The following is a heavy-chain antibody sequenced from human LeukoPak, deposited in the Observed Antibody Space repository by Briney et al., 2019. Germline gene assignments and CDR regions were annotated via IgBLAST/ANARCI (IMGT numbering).Heavy chain of an antibody. Sequence: PGGSLRLSCAASGFTFSSYGMSWVRQSPGKGLEWVSYISSSGSTIYYADSVKGRFTISRDNAKNSLYLQMNSLRAEDTAVYYCARDVLRYFDGYPGNYMDVWGKGTTVTVSS. CDR1: GFTFSSYG. CDR2: ISSSGSTI. CDR3: ARDVLRYFDGYPGNYMDV. V-gene: IGHV3-48*04. J-gene: IGHJ6*03. D-gene: IGHD3-9*01.